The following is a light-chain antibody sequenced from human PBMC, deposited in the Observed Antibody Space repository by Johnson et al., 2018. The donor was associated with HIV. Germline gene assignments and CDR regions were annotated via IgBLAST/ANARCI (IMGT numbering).Light chain of an antibody. V-gene: IGLV1-51*02. Sequence: SVLTQPPSVCGAPVQKVTISCSGTSSNIGNNFVSWYQQLPGTAHKLLIYENNKRPSGIPDRFSGSKSGTSATLGITGLQTGDEADYYCGTWDKSLNTGAVFGTGTKVTVL. J-gene: IGLJ1*01. CDR3: GTWDKSLNTGAV. CDR2: ENN. CDR1: SSNIGNNF.